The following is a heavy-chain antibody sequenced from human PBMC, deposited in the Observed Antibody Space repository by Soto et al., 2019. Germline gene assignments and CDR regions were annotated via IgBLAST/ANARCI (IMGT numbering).Heavy chain of an antibody. CDR3: ARDLSRRDYGDYYYGMDV. Sequence: ASVKVSCKASGYTFTGYYMHWVRQAPGQGLEWMGWINPNSGGTNYAQKFQGWVTMTRDTSISTAYMELSRLRSDDTAVYYCARDLSRRDYGDYYYGMDVWGQGTTVTVSS. CDR2: INPNSGGT. V-gene: IGHV1-2*04. D-gene: IGHD4-17*01. J-gene: IGHJ6*02. CDR1: GYTFTGYY.